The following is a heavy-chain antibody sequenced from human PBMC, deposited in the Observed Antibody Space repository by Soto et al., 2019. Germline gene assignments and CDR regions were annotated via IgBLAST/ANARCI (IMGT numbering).Heavy chain of an antibody. CDR2: ISNDGNNK. CDR1: GFTFSIND. V-gene: IGHV3-30*18. Sequence: QVQLVESGGGVVEPGRSLRLSCAASGFTFSINDMHWVRQAPGRGLEWVAVISNDGNNKYYADSVKGRFTLSRDNSKNMVYLQMDSLRVEDTAVYYCAKDHQTYNWDYLFDSWGPGTLVTASS. D-gene: IGHD1-7*01. CDR3: AKDHQTYNWDYLFDS. J-gene: IGHJ4*02.